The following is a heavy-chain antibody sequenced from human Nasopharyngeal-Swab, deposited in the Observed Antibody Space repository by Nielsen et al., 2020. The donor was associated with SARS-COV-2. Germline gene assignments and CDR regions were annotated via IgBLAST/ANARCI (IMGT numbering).Heavy chain of an antibody. D-gene: IGHD6-19*01. CDR1: GGSVSTGSYY. CDR2: IYYRGNT. J-gene: IGHJ4*02. Sequence: SETLSLTCTLSGGSVSTGSYYWSWILQPPGKGLEWIGYIYYRGNTNYNPFLKSRVTISVNTSKNQFSLMLSSVTAADTAVYYCARWGAEQWLVVAPFDYWGQGSLVTVSS. V-gene: IGHV4-61*01. CDR3: ARWGAEQWLVVAPFDY.